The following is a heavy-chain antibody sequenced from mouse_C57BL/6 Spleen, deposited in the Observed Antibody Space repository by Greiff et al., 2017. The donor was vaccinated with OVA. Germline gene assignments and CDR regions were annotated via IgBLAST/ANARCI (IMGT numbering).Heavy chain of an antibody. Sequence: EVKLQESGPGLVKPSQSLSLTCSVTGYSITSGYYWNWIRQFPGNKLEWMGYISYDGSNNYNPSLKNRISITRDTSKNQFFLKLNSVTTEDTATYYCARGERLGPFDYWGQGTTLTVSS. D-gene: IGHD4-1*01. J-gene: IGHJ2*01. V-gene: IGHV3-6*01. CDR1: GYSITSGYY. CDR3: ARGERLGPFDY. CDR2: ISYDGSN.